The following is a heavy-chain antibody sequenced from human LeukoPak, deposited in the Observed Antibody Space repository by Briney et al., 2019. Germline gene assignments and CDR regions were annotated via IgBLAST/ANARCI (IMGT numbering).Heavy chain of an antibody. CDR2: IKQDGSEK. D-gene: IGHD3-9*01. CDR1: GFTFSSYW. J-gene: IGHJ3*02. Sequence: GRSLRPSCAASGFTFSSYWMSWVRQAPGKGLEWVANIKQDGSEKYYVDSVKGRFTISRDNSKNTLYLQMNSLRAEDTAVYYCARDMVVLTGYWFNAFDIWGQGTMVTVSS. V-gene: IGHV3-7*03. CDR3: ARDMVVLTGYWFNAFDI.